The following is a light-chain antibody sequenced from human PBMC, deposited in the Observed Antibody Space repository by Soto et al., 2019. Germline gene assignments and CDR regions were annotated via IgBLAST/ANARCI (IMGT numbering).Light chain of an antibody. J-gene: IGKJ3*01. Sequence: DIQMTQSPLSLSASVGESVTITCRASQNITNFLNWYQRKPGKPPRLLIFRTSSLQSGVPSRFRGSRSETDFSLTISGLQPDDFATYICQQSYRSPLNFGPGTMVA. V-gene: IGKV1-39*01. CDR3: QQSYRSPLN. CDR1: QNITNF. CDR2: RTS.